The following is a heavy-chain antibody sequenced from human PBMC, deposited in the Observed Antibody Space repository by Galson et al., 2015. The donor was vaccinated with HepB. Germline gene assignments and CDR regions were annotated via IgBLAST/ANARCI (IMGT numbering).Heavy chain of an antibody. CDR1: GITFSTYA. CDR3: ATTIVGTFAFDV. D-gene: IGHD1-26*01. CDR2: ITTGGTTT. V-gene: IGHV3-23*01. Sequence: SLRLSCAASGITFSTYAMSWVRQAPWKGLEWVSIITTGGTTTSYADSVKGRFTISRDDSKNTLYLQMNSLRAEDTAVYYCATTIVGTFAFDVWGQGTMATVSS. J-gene: IGHJ3*01.